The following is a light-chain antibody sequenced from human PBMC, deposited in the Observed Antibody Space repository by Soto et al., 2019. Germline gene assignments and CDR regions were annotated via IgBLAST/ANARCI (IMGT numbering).Light chain of an antibody. V-gene: IGKV4-1*01. CDR3: QQYYATPHT. CDR2: WAS. Sequence: DIVMTQSPDSLAVSLGERATINCTSSQSVLDSSTNKNYLSWYHQKPGQPPQLLIHWASIRESGVPDRFSGSGSRTDFTLTISSLQAEDVAIYYCQQYYATPHTFGLGTNLEIK. J-gene: IGKJ2*01. CDR1: QSVLDSSTNKNY.